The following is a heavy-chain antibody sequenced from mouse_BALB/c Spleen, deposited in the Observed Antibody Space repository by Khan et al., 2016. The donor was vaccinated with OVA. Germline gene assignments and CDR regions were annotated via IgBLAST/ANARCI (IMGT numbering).Heavy chain of an antibody. V-gene: IGHV1S136*01. J-gene: IGHJ3*01. CDR1: GYTFTSYV. CDR3: LRSLYYYGSAYEGFAY. Sequence: EVQLKQSGPELVKPGASVKMSCKASGYTFTSYVMHWVKQKPGQGLEWIGYISPNSDGSKYNEKFRGKATLTSDKSSSTAYMELSSLNSEDSAVYYCLRSLYYYGSAYEGFAYWGQGTLVTVSA. D-gene: IGHD1-1*01. CDR2: ISPNSDGS.